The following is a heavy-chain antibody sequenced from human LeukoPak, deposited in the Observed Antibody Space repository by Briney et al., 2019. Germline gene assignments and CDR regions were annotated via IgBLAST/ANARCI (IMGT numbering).Heavy chain of an antibody. CDR2: IYNSGST. J-gene: IGHJ4*02. CDR3: ARQTYDGYFDY. V-gene: IGHV4-59*08. CDR1: RDSIRSYY. Sequence: SETLSLTCIVPRDSIRSYYWSWIRQPPEKGLEWIGNIYNSGSTKYNPSLKTRVTISLDTSNNQFSLKLNSVTAADTAVYYCARQTYDGYFDYWGQGTLVTVSS. D-gene: IGHD3-3*01.